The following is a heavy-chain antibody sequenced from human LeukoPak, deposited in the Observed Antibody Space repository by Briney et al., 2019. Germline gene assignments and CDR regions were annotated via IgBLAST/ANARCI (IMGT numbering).Heavy chain of an antibody. CDR2: ISGSGGST. CDR1: GFTFSSYA. Sequence: GGSRRLSCAASGFTFSSYAMSWVRQAPGKGLEWVSAISGSGGSTYYADSVKGRFTISRDSSKNTLYLQMNSLRAEDTAVYYCARRKVLGYSYGLGAFNVWGQGTMVTVSS. D-gene: IGHD5-18*01. J-gene: IGHJ3*01. V-gene: IGHV3-23*01. CDR3: ARRKVLGYSYGLGAFNV.